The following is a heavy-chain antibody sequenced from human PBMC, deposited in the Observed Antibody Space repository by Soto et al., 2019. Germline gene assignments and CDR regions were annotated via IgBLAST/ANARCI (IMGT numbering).Heavy chain of an antibody. D-gene: IGHD5-12*01. CDR3: TRGDGYTLIAY. V-gene: IGHV4-34*01. CDR2: INPSGST. Sequence: QVQLQQWGAGLLKPSETLSLTCAVYGGSFSGYYWNWIRQPPGKGLEWIGEINPSGSTNYNPSLRSRVTLSVDTSKNHFSLKLSSVTAADTAVYYCTRGDGYTLIAYWGQGTLVTVSS. J-gene: IGHJ4*02. CDR1: GGSFSGYY.